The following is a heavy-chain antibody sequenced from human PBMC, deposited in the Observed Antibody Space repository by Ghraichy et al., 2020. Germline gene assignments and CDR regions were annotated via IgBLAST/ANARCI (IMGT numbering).Heavy chain of an antibody. D-gene: IGHD1-26*01. V-gene: IGHV1-69*17. CDR1: GGTFSSYA. CDR2: IIPIFGIA. CDR3: ARGMGAVGNWFDP. J-gene: IGHJ5*02. Sequence: KVSCKASGGTFSSYAISWVRQAPGQGLEWMGGIIPIFGIANYAQKFQGRVTITADKSTSTAYMELSSLRSEDTAVYYCARGMGAVGNWFDPWGQGTLVTVSS.